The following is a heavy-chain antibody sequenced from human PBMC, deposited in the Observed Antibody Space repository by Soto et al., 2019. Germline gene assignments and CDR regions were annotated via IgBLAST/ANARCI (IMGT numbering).Heavy chain of an antibody. CDR3: TTDSSDVGATDAFDI. J-gene: IGHJ3*02. V-gene: IGHV3-15*01. CDR1: GFTFSNAW. CDR2: IKSKTDGGTT. Sequence: GGSLRLSCAASGFTFSNAWMSWVRQAPGKGLEWVGRIKSKTDGGTTDYAAPVKGRFTISRDDSKNTLYLQMNSLKTEDTAVYYCTTDSSDVGATDAFDIWGQGTMVTVSS. D-gene: IGHD1-26*01.